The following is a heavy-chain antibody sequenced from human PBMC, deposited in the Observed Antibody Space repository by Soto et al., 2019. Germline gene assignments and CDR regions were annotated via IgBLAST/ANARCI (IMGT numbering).Heavy chain of an antibody. CDR3: ARAWRQLWFDEGFDP. CDR1: GYTFTSYA. J-gene: IGHJ5*02. Sequence: QVQLVQSGAEVKKPGASVKVSCKASGYTFTSYAMHWVRQAPGQRLEWMGWINAGNGNTKYSQKFQGRVTITRDTAXXTAYMELSSLRSEDTAVYYCARAWRQLWFDEGFDPWGQGTLVTVSS. CDR2: INAGNGNT. D-gene: IGHD5-18*01. V-gene: IGHV1-3*01.